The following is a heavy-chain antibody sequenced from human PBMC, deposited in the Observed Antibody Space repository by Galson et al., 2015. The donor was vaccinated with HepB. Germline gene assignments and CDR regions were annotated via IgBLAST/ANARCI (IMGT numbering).Heavy chain of an antibody. CDR1: GGSISSRNHY. V-gene: IGHV4-39*01. D-gene: IGHD2-2*01. Sequence: ETLSLTCIVSGGSISSRNHYWGWIRQPPGKRLEWLGSLYYSGTTYHNPDLKSRVTISVDTSKNQFSLKLNSVTAADTAVYYCARHQTRRRDCVSTSCWWGWGIDYWGQGTLVTVSS. CDR3: ARHQTRRRDCVSTSCWWGWGIDY. CDR2: LYYSGTT. J-gene: IGHJ4*02.